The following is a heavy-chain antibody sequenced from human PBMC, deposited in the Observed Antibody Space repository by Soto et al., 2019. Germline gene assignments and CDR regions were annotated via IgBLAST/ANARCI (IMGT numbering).Heavy chain of an antibody. CDR2: IIPIFGTA. CDR1: GGTFSSYA. CDR3: AKSGYSYGPQDCYYGMDV. J-gene: IGHJ6*02. D-gene: IGHD5-18*01. V-gene: IGHV1-69*13. Sequence: SVKVSCKASGGTFSSYAISWVRQAPGQGLEWMGGIIPIFGTANYAQKFQGRVTITADESTSTAYMELSSLRSEDTAVYYCAKSGYSYGPQDCYYGMDVWGQVTTVTVSS.